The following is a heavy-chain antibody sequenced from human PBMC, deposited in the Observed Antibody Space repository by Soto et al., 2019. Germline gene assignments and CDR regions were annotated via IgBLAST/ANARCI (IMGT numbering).Heavy chain of an antibody. CDR1: GFNFSSHG. Sequence: PGGSLRLSCAASGFNFSSHGLHWVRQAPGKGLEWVAVIWYDGSKKYYADSVQGRFTISRDNSKNTGYLQMNSLRAEDTAMYFCLYDHGGGGCYSNSYFDYWGQGTLVTVSS. V-gene: IGHV3-33*08. D-gene: IGHD2-21*01. CDR2: IWYDGSKK. CDR3: LYDHGGGGCYSNSYFDY. J-gene: IGHJ4*02.